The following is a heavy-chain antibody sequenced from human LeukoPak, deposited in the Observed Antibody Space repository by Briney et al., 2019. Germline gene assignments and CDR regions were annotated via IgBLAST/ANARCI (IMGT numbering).Heavy chain of an antibody. CDR3: ARGESQQNYYGSGSYYNPGKDAIIY. CDR2: INHSGST. V-gene: IGHV4-34*01. CDR1: GGSFSGYY. Sequence: PSETLSLTYAVSGGSFSGYYWSWIRQPPGKGVEWIGEINHSGSTNYNPSLKSRVTISVDTSKNQFSLKLSSVTAADTAVYYCARGESQQNYYGSGSYYNPGKDAIIYWGQGTLVTVSS. D-gene: IGHD3-10*01. J-gene: IGHJ4*02.